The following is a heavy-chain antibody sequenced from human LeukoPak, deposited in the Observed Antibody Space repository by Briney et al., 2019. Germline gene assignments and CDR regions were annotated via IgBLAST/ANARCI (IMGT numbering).Heavy chain of an antibody. V-gene: IGHV1-69*05. CDR1: GGTFSINA. Sequence: ASVKVSCKASGGTFSINAITWVRQAPGQGLEWMGGIIPMSETPKYTQKFQGRVTITTDESTNTAYMELSSLRSEDTAVYYCARDKNSGECVSNSCYGVWPLDIWGQGTLVTVSS. J-gene: IGHJ4*02. CDR3: ARDKNSGECVSNSCYGVWPLDI. CDR2: IIPMSETP. D-gene: IGHD2-2*01.